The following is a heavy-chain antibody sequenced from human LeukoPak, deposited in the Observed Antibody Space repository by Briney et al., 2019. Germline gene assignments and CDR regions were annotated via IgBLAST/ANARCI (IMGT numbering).Heavy chain of an antibody. CDR2: INHSGST. D-gene: IGHD3-22*01. J-gene: IGHJ6*02. Sequence: PSETLSLTCAVYGGSFSGYYWSWIRQPPGKGLEWIGEINHSGSTNYNPSLKSRVTISVDTSKNQFSLKLSSVTAADTAVYYCARATTSDYYDSSGYRSPPPYGMDVWGQGTTVTVSS. CDR3: ARATTSDYYDSSGYRSPPPYGMDV. V-gene: IGHV4-34*01. CDR1: GGSFSGYY.